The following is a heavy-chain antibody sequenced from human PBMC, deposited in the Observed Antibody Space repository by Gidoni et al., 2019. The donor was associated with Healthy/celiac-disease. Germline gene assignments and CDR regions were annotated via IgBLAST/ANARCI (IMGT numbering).Heavy chain of an antibody. CDR3: ARGVKDGYNKVSPFDY. CDR2: IYHSGST. J-gene: IGHJ4*02. V-gene: IGHV4-38-2*02. D-gene: IGHD5-12*01. Sequence: QVQLQESGPGLVKPSGTPSPTCPVSGYFISHGYYWGWIRQPPGKELVWIGSIYHSGSTYYNPSLKSRVTISVDTSKNQFSLKLSSVTAADTAVYYCARGVKDGYNKVSPFDYWGQGTLVTVSS. CDR1: GYFISHGYY.